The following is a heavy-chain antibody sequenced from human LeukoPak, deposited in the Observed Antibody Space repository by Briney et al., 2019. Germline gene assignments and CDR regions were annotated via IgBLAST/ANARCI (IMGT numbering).Heavy chain of an antibody. CDR1: GXTFSSYS. V-gene: IGHV3-21*01. CDR2: ISSSTTYI. J-gene: IGHJ4*02. D-gene: IGHD1-26*01. Sequence: GGSLRLSCAASGXTFSSYSMNWVRQAPGKGREWVSSISSSTTYISYADSVKGRFTISRDNAKNSLYLQMNSLRAEDTAVYYCARGAAGYVGASSFDYWGQGTLVTVSS. CDR3: ARGAAGYVGASSFDY.